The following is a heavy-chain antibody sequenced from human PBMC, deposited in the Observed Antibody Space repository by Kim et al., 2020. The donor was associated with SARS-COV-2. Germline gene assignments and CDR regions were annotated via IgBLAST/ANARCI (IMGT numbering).Heavy chain of an antibody. V-gene: IGHV3-23*01. D-gene: IGHD2-2*03. J-gene: IGHJ4*02. Sequence: YPDPVKGRFTISRDNSKNSLYMQMNRPSAEDTVLYYCAMDNPDPRWREDYWGQGTLVTVSS. CDR3: AMDNPDPRWREDY.